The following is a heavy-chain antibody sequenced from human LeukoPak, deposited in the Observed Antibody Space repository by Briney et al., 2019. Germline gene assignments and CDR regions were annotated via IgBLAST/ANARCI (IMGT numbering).Heavy chain of an antibody. J-gene: IGHJ3*02. CDR1: GFSFSSSG. V-gene: IGHV3-33*06. Sequence: GGSLRLSCAASGFSFSSSGMHWVRQAPGKGLEWVAVIWYDGSDKDYADSVKGRFIISRDNSKNTLYLQMNSLRAEDTAVYYRAKDQPKSHNAFDIWGQGTMVTVSS. CDR3: AKDQPKSHNAFDI. CDR2: IWYDGSDK.